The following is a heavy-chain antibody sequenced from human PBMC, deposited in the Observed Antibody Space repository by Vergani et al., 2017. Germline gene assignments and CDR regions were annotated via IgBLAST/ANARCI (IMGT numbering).Heavy chain of an antibody. CDR1: GYSFTSYW. Sequence: EVQLVQSGAEVKKPGESLRISCKGSGYSFTSYWISWVRQMPGKGLEWMGRIDPSDSYTNYSPSFQGHVTISADKSISTAYLQWSSLKASDTAMYYCARHELRETDSYGFAINDYWGQGTLVTVSS. J-gene: IGHJ4*02. D-gene: IGHD5-18*01. CDR2: IDPSDSYT. CDR3: ARHELRETDSYGFAINDY. V-gene: IGHV5-10-1*03.